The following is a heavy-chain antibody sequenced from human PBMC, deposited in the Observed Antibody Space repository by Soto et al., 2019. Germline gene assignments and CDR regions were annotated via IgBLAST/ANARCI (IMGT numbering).Heavy chain of an antibody. D-gene: IGHD5-12*01. Sequence: GAAVKVSCKACGGTFSSYTISWVRQAPGQGLEWMGRIIPILGIANYAQKFQGRVTITADKSTSTAYMELSSLRSEDTAVYYCARDEYEGSVVATNDYWGQGTLVTVSS. CDR1: GGTFSSYT. J-gene: IGHJ4*02. CDR2: IIPILGIA. CDR3: ARDEYEGSVVATNDY. V-gene: IGHV1-69*04.